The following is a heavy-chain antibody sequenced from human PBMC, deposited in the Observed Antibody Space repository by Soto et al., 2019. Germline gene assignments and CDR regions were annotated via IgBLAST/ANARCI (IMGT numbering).Heavy chain of an antibody. CDR3: ATPGSYSGGT. J-gene: IGHJ5*02. V-gene: IGHV3-7*03. CDR1: GLVFNTYW. Sequence: VQLVESGGGLVQPGGSLRLSCAASGLVFNTYWVEWVRQATGKGLEWVASIDQDGSATYYADSVKGLFTISRDNAADSAHLHMNSLRVGDTAIYYCATPGSYSGGTWGQGTLVTVTS. D-gene: IGHD3-10*01. CDR2: IDQDGSAT.